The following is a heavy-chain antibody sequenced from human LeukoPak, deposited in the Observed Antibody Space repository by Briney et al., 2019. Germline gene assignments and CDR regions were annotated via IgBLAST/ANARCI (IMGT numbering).Heavy chain of an antibody. V-gene: IGHV3-30*18. Sequence: HPGGSLRLSCAASGFTFRSYGIHWVRQAPGKGLEWVAVMSYDGTNEYYADSLKGRFTISRDNAKNSLFLQMNSLRAEDTAVYYCANQHMDYFDYWGQGTLVTVSS. CDR3: ANQHMDYFDY. CDR1: GFTFRSYG. CDR2: MSYDGTNE. D-gene: IGHD2-21*01. J-gene: IGHJ4*02.